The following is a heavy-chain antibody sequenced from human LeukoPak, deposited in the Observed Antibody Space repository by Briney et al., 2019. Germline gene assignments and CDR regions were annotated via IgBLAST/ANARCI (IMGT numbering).Heavy chain of an antibody. CDR3: ARSPLSSGYEDY. D-gene: IGHD3-22*01. CDR2: ISAYNGNT. J-gene: IGHJ4*02. CDR1: GGTFSSYA. Sequence: ASVKVSCKAFGGTFSSYAISWVRQAPGQGLEWMGWISAYNGNTNYAQKLQGRVTMTTDTSTSTAYMELRSLRSDDTAVYYCARSPLSSGYEDYWGQGTLVTVSS. V-gene: IGHV1-18*01.